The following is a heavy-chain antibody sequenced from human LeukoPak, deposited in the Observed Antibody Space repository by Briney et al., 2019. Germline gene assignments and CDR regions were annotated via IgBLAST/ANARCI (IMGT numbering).Heavy chain of an antibody. D-gene: IGHD3-9*01. CDR3: AKVRHLTGAYVFDY. CDR2: ISSNEGST. CDR1: GFTFSSYA. Sequence: PGGSLRLSCAASGFTFSSYAMHWVRQAPGKGLEYVSAISSNEGSTYYANSVKGRFTISRDNSKNTLYLQMGSLRAEDMAVYYCAKVRHLTGAYVFDYWGQGTMVTVSS. V-gene: IGHV3-64*01. J-gene: IGHJ3*01.